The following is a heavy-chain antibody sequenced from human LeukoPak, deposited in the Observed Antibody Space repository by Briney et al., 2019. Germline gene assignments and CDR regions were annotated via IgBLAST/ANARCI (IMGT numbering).Heavy chain of an antibody. D-gene: IGHD3-10*01. CDR3: ARDNRGILWFGAPRLFYSDY. CDR2: INPNSGGT. V-gene: IGHV1-2*04. CDR1: GYTFTGYY. J-gene: IGHJ4*02. Sequence: ASVKVSCKASGYTFTGYYMHWVRQAPGQGLEWMGWINPNSGGTNYAQKFQGWVTMTRDTSISTAYMELSRLRSDDTAVYYCARDNRGILWFGAPRLFYSDYWGQGTLVTVSS.